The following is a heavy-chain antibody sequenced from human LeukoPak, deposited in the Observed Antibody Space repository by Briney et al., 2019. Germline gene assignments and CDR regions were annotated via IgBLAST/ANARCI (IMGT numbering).Heavy chain of an antibody. V-gene: IGHV4-39*01. J-gene: IGHJ4*02. CDR1: GGSISSSSYY. CDR2: IYYSGST. CDR3: ARHSVGDFDN. Sequence: SETLSLTCTVSGGSISSSSYYWGWIRQPPGKGLEWIGSIYYSGSTYYNPSLKSRVTISVDTSKNQFSLKLSSVTAADTAVYYCARHSVGDFDNWGQGTLVTVSS. D-gene: IGHD3-16*01.